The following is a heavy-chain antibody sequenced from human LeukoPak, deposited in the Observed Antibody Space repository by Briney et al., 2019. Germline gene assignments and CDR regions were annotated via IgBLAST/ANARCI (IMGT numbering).Heavy chain of an antibody. J-gene: IGHJ4*02. V-gene: IGHV3-9*03. Sequence: GGSLRLSCAASGFILDDYAMHWVRQAPGKGLEWVSGINWNSGTIGYADSVKGRFTISRDNAKNSLYLQMNSLRADDMAFYYCARDRFRYCSGAYCSHFEFWGQGTLVSVSS. CDR1: GFILDDYA. CDR3: ARDRFRYCSGAYCSHFEF. D-gene: IGHD2-15*01. CDR2: INWNSGTI.